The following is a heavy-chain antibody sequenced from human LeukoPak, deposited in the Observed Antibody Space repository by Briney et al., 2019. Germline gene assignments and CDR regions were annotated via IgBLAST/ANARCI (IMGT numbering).Heavy chain of an antibody. D-gene: IGHD1-1*01. Sequence: GGSLRLSCAASGFTVSGSYMSWVRQSPGKGLEWVSVIYSGGSTFYADSVKGRFTISRDNSKNTLYLQMSSLRAEDTAVYYCVKITSVTGGDCWGQGTRLTVSS. CDR2: IYSGGST. CDR1: GFTVSGSY. V-gene: IGHV3-53*05. J-gene: IGHJ4*02. CDR3: VKITSVTGGDC.